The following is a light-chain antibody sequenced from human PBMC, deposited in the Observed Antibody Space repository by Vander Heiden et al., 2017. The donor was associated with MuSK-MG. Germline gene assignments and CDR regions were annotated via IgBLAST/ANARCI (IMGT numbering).Light chain of an antibody. CDR1: RRVSSY. J-gene: IGKJ4*01. CDR2: DAS. V-gene: IGKV3-11*01. Sequence: ELALTQSPATLSLSPGGRATLSCRASRRVSSYLAWYQQKPGQAPRLLIYDASNRATGIPARFSGSGSGTDFTLTISSLEPEDLAVYYCQQYSNSPLLTFGGGTKVEIK. CDR3: QQYSNSPLLT.